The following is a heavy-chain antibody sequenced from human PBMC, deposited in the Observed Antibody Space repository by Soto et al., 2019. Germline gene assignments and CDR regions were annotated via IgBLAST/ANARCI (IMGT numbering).Heavy chain of an antibody. CDR3: AREADYGDYANLFDY. CDR2: ISYDGSNK. D-gene: IGHD4-17*01. J-gene: IGHJ4*02. V-gene: IGHV3-30-3*01. CDR1: GLTFSSYA. Sequence: GGSLRLSCAASGLTFSSYAMHWVRQAPGKGLEWVAVISYDGSNKYYADSVKGRFTISRDNSKNTLYLQMNSLRAEDTAVYYCAREADYGDYANLFDYPSQRSLVTV.